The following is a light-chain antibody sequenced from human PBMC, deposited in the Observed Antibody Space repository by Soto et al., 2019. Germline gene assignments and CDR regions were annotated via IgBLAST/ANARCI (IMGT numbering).Light chain of an antibody. CDR1: QSISNY. Sequence: DIRWTQSPSSRSASVKDVVSITRRASQSISNYLNWYQQIPGEAPKVLIYAASSLQSGVPPRTGGSGAGTALTPTSSALQTEGVATCYCQQSSSPPWTFAQGTKVDIK. CDR3: QQSSSPPWT. J-gene: IGKJ1*01. V-gene: IGKV1-39*01. CDR2: AAS.